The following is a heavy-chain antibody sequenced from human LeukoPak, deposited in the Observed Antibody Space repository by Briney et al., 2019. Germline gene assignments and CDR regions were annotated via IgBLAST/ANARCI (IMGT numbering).Heavy chain of an antibody. CDR1: GYTFTSYY. V-gene: IGHV1-46*01. J-gene: IGHJ4*02. CDR3: ARDKGQGVVVTAYFDY. D-gene: IGHD2-21*02. CDR2: INPSGGST. Sequence: ASVKVSCKASGYTFTSYYMHWVRQAPGQGLEWMGIINPSGGSTSYAQTFQGRVTMTRDTSKSTVYMELSSLRSEDTAVYYCARDKGQGVVVTAYFDYWGQGTLVTVSS.